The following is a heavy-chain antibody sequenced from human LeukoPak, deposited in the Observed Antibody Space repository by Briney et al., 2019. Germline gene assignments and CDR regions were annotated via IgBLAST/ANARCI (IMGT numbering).Heavy chain of an antibody. CDR3: ASGSGYSSSWRSAFDY. Sequence: PSETLSLTCTVSGGSISSGSYYWSWIRQPAGKGLEWIGRIYTSGSTNYNPSLKSRVTISVDTSKNQFSLRLSSVTAADTAVYYCASGSGYSSSWRSAFDYWGQGTLVTVSS. CDR1: GGSISSGSYY. J-gene: IGHJ4*02. CDR2: IYTSGST. D-gene: IGHD6-13*01. V-gene: IGHV4-61*02.